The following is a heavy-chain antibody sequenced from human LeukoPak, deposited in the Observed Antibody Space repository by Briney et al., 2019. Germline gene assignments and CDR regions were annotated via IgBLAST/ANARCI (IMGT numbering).Heavy chain of an antibody. CDR3: ARFKPGGIAAAGFDY. V-gene: IGHV4-39*07. Sequence: SETLSLTCTVSGGSISSSSYYWGWIRQPPGKGLEWIGSIYYSGSTYYNPSLKSRVTISVDTSKNQFSLKLSSVTAADTAVYYCARFKPGGIAAAGFDYWGQGTLVTVSS. CDR1: GGSISSSSYY. CDR2: IYYSGST. J-gene: IGHJ4*02. D-gene: IGHD6-13*01.